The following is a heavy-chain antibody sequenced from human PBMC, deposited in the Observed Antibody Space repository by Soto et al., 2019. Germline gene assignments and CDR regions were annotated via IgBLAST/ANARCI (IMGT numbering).Heavy chain of an antibody. CDR1: GFTFSSYA. CDR2: ISSSSHNT. V-gene: IGHV3-23*01. CDR3: AKAGYGSDVIWWFGH. J-gene: IGHJ5*02. D-gene: IGHD5-12*01. Sequence: SGGSLRLSCAASGFTFSSYAMSWVRQAPGRGLEWVSAISSSSHNTYYADSVKGRFTISRDNSKNTLYLQMNSLRAEDTAIYYCAKAGYGSDVIWWFGHWGLGTLVTASS.